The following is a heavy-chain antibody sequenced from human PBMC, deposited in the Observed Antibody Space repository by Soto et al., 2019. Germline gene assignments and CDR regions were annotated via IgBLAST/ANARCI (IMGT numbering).Heavy chain of an antibody. CDR2: ISYDGTNK. Sequence: QVQLVESGGGVVQPGRSLRLSCAASGFSFSSYAMNWVRQAPGKGLEWVAVISYDGTNKYYVDSVKGRFTISRDNSKNTLYLQMNRLRVEDTAVYYCAKTEQVVLYADDYWGQGTLVTVSS. CDR1: GFSFSSYA. J-gene: IGHJ4*02. V-gene: IGHV3-30*18. D-gene: IGHD2-2*01. CDR3: AKTEQVVLYADDY.